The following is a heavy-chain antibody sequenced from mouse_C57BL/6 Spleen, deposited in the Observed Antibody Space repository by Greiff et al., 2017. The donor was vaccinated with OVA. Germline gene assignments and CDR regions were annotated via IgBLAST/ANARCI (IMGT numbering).Heavy chain of an antibody. CDR2: INPNNGGT. CDR1: GYTFTDYN. D-gene: IGHD1-1*01. J-gene: IGHJ3*01. Sequence: VQLQQSGPELVKPGASVKIPCKASGYTFTDYNMDWVKQSHGKSLEWIGDINPNNGGTIYNQKFKGKATLTVDKSSSTAYMELRSLTSEDTAVYYCARLLRSWFAYWGQGTLVTVSA. CDR3: ARLLRSWFAY. V-gene: IGHV1-18*01.